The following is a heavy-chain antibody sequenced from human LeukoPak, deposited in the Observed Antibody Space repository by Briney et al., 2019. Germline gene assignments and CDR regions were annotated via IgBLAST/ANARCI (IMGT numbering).Heavy chain of an antibody. J-gene: IGHJ6*03. CDR1: GYSFTSYW. Sequence: GESLKISCKGSGYSFTSYWIGWVRQMPGKGPEWMGIIYPGVSDTRYSPSFQGQVTISADKSISTAYLQWSSLKASDTAMYYCARLHGYSGLYYYYYYMDVWGKGTTVTDSS. D-gene: IGHD5-12*01. V-gene: IGHV5-51*01. CDR2: IYPGVSDT. CDR3: ARLHGYSGLYYYYYYMDV.